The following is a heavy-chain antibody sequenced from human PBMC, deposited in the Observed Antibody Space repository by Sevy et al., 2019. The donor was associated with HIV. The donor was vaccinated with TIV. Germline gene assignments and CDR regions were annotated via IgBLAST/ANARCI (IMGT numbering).Heavy chain of an antibody. CDR3: AKSRYHYHISGFFGGTFVPDY. V-gene: IGHV3-30*18. J-gene: IGHJ4*01. CDR2: ISFDGSDK. Sequence: GGSLRVSCAASGFTFSNYGIHWVRQAPGKGLEWLAFISFDGSDKYYADSVKGRFTISREDSKNTLYLHLNSLRVEDTAVYYCAKSRYHYHISGFFGGTFVPDYWGHGTLVTVSS. CDR1: GFTFSNYG. D-gene: IGHD3-22*01.